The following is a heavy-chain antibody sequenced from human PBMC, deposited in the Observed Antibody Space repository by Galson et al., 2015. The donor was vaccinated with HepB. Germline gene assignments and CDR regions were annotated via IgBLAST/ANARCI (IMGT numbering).Heavy chain of an antibody. Sequence: SLRLSCAASGFTFNAYGMQWVRQAPGKGLEWVAVISYDGSIKYYADSVKGRFIISRDDSKNTLYLQMNSLRLEDTAVYFCAKGWDTAMAWGQGTLVTVSS. CDR1: GFTFNAYG. J-gene: IGHJ5*02. D-gene: IGHD5-18*01. CDR2: ISYDGSIK. V-gene: IGHV3-30*18. CDR3: AKGWDTAMA.